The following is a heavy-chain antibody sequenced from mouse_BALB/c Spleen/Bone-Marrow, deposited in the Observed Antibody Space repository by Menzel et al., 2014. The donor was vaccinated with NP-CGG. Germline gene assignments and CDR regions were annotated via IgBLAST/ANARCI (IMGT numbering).Heavy chain of an antibody. J-gene: IGHJ1*01. V-gene: IGHV1-69*01. CDR3: ARRYGHYWYFDV. CDR2: IDTSDSYT. D-gene: IGHD2-10*02. CDR1: GYTFTDYW. Sequence: VQLQQSGAELVMPGASVTMSCKASGYTFTDYWMHWVKQRPGQGLEWIGAIDTSDSYTTYNQNFKDKATLTEDESSSTAYMQFSSLTSEDSSVYFCARRYGHYWYFDVWGAGTTVTVSS.